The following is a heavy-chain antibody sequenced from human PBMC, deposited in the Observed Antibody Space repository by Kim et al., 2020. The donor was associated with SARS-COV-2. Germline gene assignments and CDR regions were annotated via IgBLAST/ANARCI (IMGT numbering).Heavy chain of an antibody. D-gene: IGHD3-9*01. J-gene: IGHJ4*02. CDR1: GFTFSSYG. Sequence: GGSLRLSCAASGFTFSSYGMHWVRQAPGKGLEWVAVIWYDGSNKYYADSVKGRFTISRDNSKNTLYLQMNSLRAEDTAVYYCAKGDYDILTGYYGSDPYYFDYWGQGTLVTVSS. CDR2: IWYDGSNK. CDR3: AKGDYDILTGYYGSDPYYFDY. V-gene: IGHV3-33*06.